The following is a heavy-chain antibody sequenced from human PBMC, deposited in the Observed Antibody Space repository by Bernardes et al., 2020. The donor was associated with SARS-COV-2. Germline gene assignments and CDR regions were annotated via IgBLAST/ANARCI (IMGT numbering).Heavy chain of an antibody. V-gene: IGHV3-11*01. CDR1: GFTLNDYY. CDR3: VRDGSAVAGYFDF. Sequence: GGYLRPSRAVPGFTLNDYYMHLIRQAPGEGVEWVLYISDSGSTIYYADSVRGRFTISRDNAKNSLYLQMNSLRPEDTALYYCVRDGSAVAGYFDFWGRGTLVTVSS. D-gene: IGHD6-19*01. CDR2: ISDSGSTI. J-gene: IGHJ4*02.